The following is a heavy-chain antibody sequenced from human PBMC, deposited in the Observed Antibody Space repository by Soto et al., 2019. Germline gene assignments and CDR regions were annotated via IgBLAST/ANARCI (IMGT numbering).Heavy chain of an antibody. Sequence: PSETLSLTCAVYGGSFSGYYWSWIRQPPGKGLEWIGEINRSGSTNYNPSLKSRVAISVDTSKNQFSLKLSSVTAADTAVYYCALPSRRRLQLVRPPHYYGMDVWGQGTTVTVSS. D-gene: IGHD6-13*01. CDR2: INRSGST. CDR3: ALPSRRRLQLVRPPHYYGMDV. CDR1: GGSFSGYY. J-gene: IGHJ6*02. V-gene: IGHV4-34*01.